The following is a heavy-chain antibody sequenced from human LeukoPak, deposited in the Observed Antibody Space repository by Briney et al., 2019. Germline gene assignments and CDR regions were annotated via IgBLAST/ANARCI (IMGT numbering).Heavy chain of an antibody. D-gene: IGHD3-10*01. J-gene: IGHJ6*03. CDR2: INHSGST. Sequence: SETLSITCAVYGGSFNGYYWSWIRQPPGKGLEWIGEINHSGSTNYNPSLKSRVTISVDTSKNQFSLKLSSVTAADTAVYYCAREGSSDDYYYYYMDVWGKGTTVTVSS. CDR1: GGSFNGYY. CDR3: AREGSSDDYYYYYMDV. V-gene: IGHV4-34*01.